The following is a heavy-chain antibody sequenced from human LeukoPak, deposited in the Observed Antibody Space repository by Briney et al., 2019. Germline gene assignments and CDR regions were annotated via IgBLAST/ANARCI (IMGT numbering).Heavy chain of an antibody. J-gene: IGHJ4*02. CDR3: ARDRPDYYDSSAYLRGLYSAFGY. CDR2: ISAYNGNT. CDR1: GYTFTSYG. Sequence: DSVKVSCKASGYTFTSYGISWVRQAPGQGLEWMGWISAYNGNTKYAKKVQGRVTMTTDTSTSTVYMELRSLRSDDTAVYYCARDRPDYYDSSAYLRGLYSAFGYWGQGTLVTVSS. D-gene: IGHD3-22*01. V-gene: IGHV1-18*01.